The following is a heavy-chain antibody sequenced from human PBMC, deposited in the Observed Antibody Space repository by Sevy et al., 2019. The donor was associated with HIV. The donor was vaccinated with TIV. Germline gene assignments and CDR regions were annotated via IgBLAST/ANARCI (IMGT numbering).Heavy chain of an antibody. D-gene: IGHD2-15*01. J-gene: IGHJ6*02. V-gene: IGHV3-7*03. CDR2: IKQDGSEK. CDR1: GFTFSSYW. CDR3: ARDRRGGYCSGGSCYSYGMDV. Sequence: GGSLRLSCAASGFTFSSYWMSWVRQAPGKGLEWVANIKQDGSEKYYVDSVKGRFTISRDNAKNSLYLQMNSLRAEDTAVYYCARDRRGGYCSGGSCYSYGMDVWGQGTTVTASS.